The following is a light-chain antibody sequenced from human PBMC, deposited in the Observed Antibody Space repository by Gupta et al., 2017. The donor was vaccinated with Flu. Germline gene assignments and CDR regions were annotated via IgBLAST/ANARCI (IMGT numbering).Light chain of an antibody. J-gene: IGKJ1*01. CDR1: QSISSY. V-gene: IGKV1-39*01. CDR2: AAS. Sequence: PSSLSASVGDRVTITCRASQSISSYLNWYQQKPGKAPKLLIYAASSLQSGVPSRFSGSGSGTDFTLTISSLQPEDFATYYCQQSYSTHLTFGQGTKVEIK. CDR3: QQSYSTHLT.